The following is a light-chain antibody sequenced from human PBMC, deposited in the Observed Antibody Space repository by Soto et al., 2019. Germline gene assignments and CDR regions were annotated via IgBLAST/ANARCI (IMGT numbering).Light chain of an antibody. V-gene: IGLV2-23*02. CDR2: DVT. J-gene: IGLJ3*02. CDR3: CSYALSSTFGV. Sequence: QSALTQPASVSGSPGQSITISCTGTSSDVGSYNLVSWYQQYPGKAPKLMIYDVTKRPSGVSNRFSGSKSGNTASLTISGLQAEDEANYYCCSYALSSTFGVFGGGTKVTVL. CDR1: SSDVGSYNL.